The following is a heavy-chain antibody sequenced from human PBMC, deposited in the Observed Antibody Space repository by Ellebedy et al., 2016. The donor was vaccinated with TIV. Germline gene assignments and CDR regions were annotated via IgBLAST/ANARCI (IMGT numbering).Heavy chain of an antibody. J-gene: IGHJ4*02. V-gene: IGHV4-4*02. CDR3: ARGGNRQFDY. CDR1: GASISSDYW. D-gene: IGHD1-14*01. Sequence: SETLSLTCAVSGASISSDYWWTWVRQPPGKGLEWIGETHPRGSTNYNPSLKSRVTMSVDKSKNQFSLSLNSVTAADTAVYYCARGGNRQFDYWGQGTLVTVSS. CDR2: THPRGST.